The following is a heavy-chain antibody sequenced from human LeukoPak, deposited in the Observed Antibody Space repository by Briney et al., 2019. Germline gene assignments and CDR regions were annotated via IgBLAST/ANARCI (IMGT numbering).Heavy chain of an antibody. CDR3: ANASPPHPFDY. CDR1: GFTIGNNY. J-gene: IGHJ4*02. V-gene: IGHV3-66*02. CDR2: IYSSGIT. Sequence: GGSLRLSCAASGFTIGNNYKNWVRQAPGKGLEWVSVIYSSGITKYADSVKGRSTISRDNSKNTLYLRMNSLRAEDTAVYYCANASPPHPFDYWGQGTLVTVSS.